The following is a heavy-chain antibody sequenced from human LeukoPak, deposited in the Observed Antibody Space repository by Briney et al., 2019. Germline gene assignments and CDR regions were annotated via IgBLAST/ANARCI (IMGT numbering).Heavy chain of an antibody. Sequence: GGSLRLSCAASGFTFSSYGMHWVRQAPGKGLEWVANINQNGGEKYYVDSVKGRFTISRDNGKNSLYLQMNSLRAEDTAVYYCARYRHLGYWGQGTLVTVSS. V-gene: IGHV3-7*01. CDR3: ARYRHLGY. CDR1: GFTFSSYG. CDR2: INQNGGEK. J-gene: IGHJ4*02.